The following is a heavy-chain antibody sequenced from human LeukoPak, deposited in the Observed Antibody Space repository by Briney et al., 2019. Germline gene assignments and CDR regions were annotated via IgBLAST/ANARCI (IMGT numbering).Heavy chain of an antibody. CDR3: ARGGPVSRYFDWLVYFDY. CDR2: IKQDGSEK. CDR1: GFTFSSYW. D-gene: IGHD3-9*01. J-gene: IGHJ4*02. V-gene: IGHV3-7*01. Sequence: PGGSLRLSCAASGFTFSSYWMSWVRQAPGKGLEGVANIKQDGSEKYYVDSVKGRFTISRDNAKNSLYLQMNSLRAEDTAVYYCARGGPVSRYFDWLVYFDYWGQGTLVTVSS.